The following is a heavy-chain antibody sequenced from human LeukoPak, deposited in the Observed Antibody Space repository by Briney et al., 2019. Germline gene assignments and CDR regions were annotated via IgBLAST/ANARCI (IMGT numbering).Heavy chain of an antibody. Sequence: PGGSLRLSCAASGFTFSSSWMSWVRQAPGKGLEWVANIKQDGSEKNYVDSVKGRFTISRDNAKNSLYLQMNNLRAEDTAVYYCAREASSIMDVWGKGTTVTVSS. CDR1: GFTFSSSW. CDR2: IKQDGSEK. V-gene: IGHV3-7*01. CDR3: AREASSIMDV. J-gene: IGHJ6*03.